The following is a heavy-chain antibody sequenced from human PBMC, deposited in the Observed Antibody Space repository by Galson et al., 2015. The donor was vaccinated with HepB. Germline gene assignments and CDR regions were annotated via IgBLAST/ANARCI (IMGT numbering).Heavy chain of an antibody. V-gene: IGHV3-30*04. CDR3: ARSDYGDYEMRY. CDR2: ISYDGSRK. CDR1: GFSFSGYA. D-gene: IGHD4-17*01. Sequence: SLRLSCAASGFSFSGYAMHWVRPAPGKGLEWVTYISYDGSRKYYAGSVKGRFTISRDNSKNTLYLQMGSLRTEDTSVYYCARSDYGDYEMRYWGQGTLVAVSS. J-gene: IGHJ4*02.